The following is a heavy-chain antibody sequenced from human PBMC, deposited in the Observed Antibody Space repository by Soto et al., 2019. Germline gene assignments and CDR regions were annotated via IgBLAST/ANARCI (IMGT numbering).Heavy chain of an antibody. CDR2: INPKTGDT. Sequence: ASVKVSCKTSGYTFTGYYFNWVRQAPGRGLEWVGWINPKTGDTNNSQKFQGRVTMTTDTSISTGYLELRGLKSDDTAVYYCVTGDHLVRWGQGTRVTVSS. V-gene: IGHV1-2*02. J-gene: IGHJ4*02. CDR3: VTGDHLVR. CDR1: GYTFTGYY.